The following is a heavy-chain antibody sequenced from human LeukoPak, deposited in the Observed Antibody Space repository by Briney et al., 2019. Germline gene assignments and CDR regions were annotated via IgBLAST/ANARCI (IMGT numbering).Heavy chain of an antibody. D-gene: IGHD6-13*01. CDR1: GFTFSSYA. J-gene: IGHJ4*02. CDR3: AKAPMEDSWYIHFDY. CDR2: ITNSGDNT. V-gene: IGHV3-23*01. Sequence: GGSLRLSCAASGFTFSSYAMSWVRQAPGKGLEWVSAITNSGDNTYYADSVKGRFTISRDNSKNTLYLQINSLRAEDTAIYYCAKAPMEDSWYIHFDYWGQGTLVTVSS.